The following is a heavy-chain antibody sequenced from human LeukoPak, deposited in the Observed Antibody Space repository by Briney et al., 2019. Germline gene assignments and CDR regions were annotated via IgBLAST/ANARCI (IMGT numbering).Heavy chain of an antibody. J-gene: IGHJ4*02. V-gene: IGHV3-21*01. Sequence: GGSLRLSCAASGFTFSTSAMNWVRQVPGKGLEWVSSINSYSSHIYYAASVRGRFTVSRDNARNSVFLQMNSLTAEDTAVYYCARDPVRYLRTGKFDYWGQGTLVTVSS. CDR3: ARDPVRYLRTGKFDY. CDR2: INSYSSHI. CDR1: GFTFSTSA. D-gene: IGHD4-17*01.